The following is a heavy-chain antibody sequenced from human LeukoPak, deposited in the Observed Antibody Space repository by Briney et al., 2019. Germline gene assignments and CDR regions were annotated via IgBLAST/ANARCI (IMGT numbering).Heavy chain of an antibody. CDR2: IYSGGST. V-gene: IGHV3-53*01. CDR1: GFTVSSNY. J-gene: IGHJ4*02. Sequence: PGGSLRLSCAASGFTVSSNYMSWVRQAPGKGLERVSVIYSGGSTYYADSVKGRFTISRDNSKNTLYLQMNSLRAENTAVYYCASGVDYGESIDYWSQGTLVTVSS. D-gene: IGHD4-17*01. CDR3: ASGVDYGESIDY.